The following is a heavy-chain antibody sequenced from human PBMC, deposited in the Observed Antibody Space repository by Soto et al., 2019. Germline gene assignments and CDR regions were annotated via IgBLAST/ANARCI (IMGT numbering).Heavy chain of an antibody. D-gene: IGHD2-2*01. V-gene: IGHV4-34*01. CDR1: GGSFSGYY. J-gene: IGHJ4*02. CDR3: AREVGYYSATRRNLYFDY. CDR2: INHTGGS. Sequence: SETLSLTCAVSGGSFSGYYWSWVRQPPGKGLEWIGDINHTGGSNYNPSLTSRVMISVDTAKTQFSLNVTSVTAADTAVYYCAREVGYYSATRRNLYFDYWGPGTLVTVSS.